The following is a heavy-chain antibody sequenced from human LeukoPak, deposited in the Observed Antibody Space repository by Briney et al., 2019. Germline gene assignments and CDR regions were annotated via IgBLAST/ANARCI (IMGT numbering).Heavy chain of an antibody. CDR3: AKDLTGSSGW. J-gene: IGHJ4*02. CDR2: ISGSGGST. V-gene: IGHV3-23*01. Sequence: GGSLRLSCAASGFTFSSFAMSWVRQAPGRGLEWVSTISGSGGSTYYADSVKGRFTISRDNSKNTLYLQMNSLRAEDTAVYYCAKDLTGSSGWWGQGTLVTVSS. CDR1: GFTFSSFA. D-gene: IGHD6-19*01.